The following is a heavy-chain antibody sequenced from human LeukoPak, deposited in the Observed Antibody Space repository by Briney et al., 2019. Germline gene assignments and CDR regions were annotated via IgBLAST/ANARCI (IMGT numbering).Heavy chain of an antibody. V-gene: IGHV3-74*03. Sequence: PGGSLRLSCAASGFTFSRYWMHWVRQAPGKGLVWVSLIKNDGSSTTYADSVKGRFTISRENAKNTLYLQMNSLRAEDTAVYYCAKDLTIFCSSTSCSLSGVFDYWGQGTLVTVSS. J-gene: IGHJ4*02. D-gene: IGHD2-2*01. CDR3: AKDLTIFCSSTSCSLSGVFDY. CDR1: GFTFSRYW. CDR2: IKNDGSST.